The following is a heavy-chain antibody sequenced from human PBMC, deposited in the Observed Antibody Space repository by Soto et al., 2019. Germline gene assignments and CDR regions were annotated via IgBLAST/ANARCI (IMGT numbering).Heavy chain of an antibody. V-gene: IGHV3-74*01. Sequence: EVQLVESGGGLVQPGESLRLSCAASGFTFSSYWMHWVRQAPGKGLVWVSRINSDGSSTSYADSVKDRFTISRDNAKNTLYLQMNSLRAEDTAVYYCARVPYYDFWSGYHELELRYYYYMDVWGKGTTVTVSS. CDR2: INSDGSST. CDR3: ARVPYYDFWSGYHELELRYYYYMDV. CDR1: GFTFSSYW. D-gene: IGHD3-3*01. J-gene: IGHJ6*03.